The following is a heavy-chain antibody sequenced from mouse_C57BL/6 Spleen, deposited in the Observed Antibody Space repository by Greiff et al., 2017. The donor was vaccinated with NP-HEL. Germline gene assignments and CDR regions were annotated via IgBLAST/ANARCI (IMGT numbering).Heavy chain of an antibody. Sequence: EVKVEESGGGLVKPGGSLKLSCAASGFTFSSYTMSWVRQTPEKRLEWVATISGGGGNTYYPDSVKGRFTISRDNAKNTLYLQMSSLRSEDTALYYCARRAYYSNFWFAYWGQGTLVTVSA. V-gene: IGHV5-9*01. J-gene: IGHJ3*01. CDR3: ARRAYYSNFWFAY. D-gene: IGHD2-5*01. CDR1: GFTFSSYT. CDR2: ISGGGGNT.